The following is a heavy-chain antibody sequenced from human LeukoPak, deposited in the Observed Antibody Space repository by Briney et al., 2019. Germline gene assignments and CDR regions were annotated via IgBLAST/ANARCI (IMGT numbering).Heavy chain of an antibody. CDR2: ISSSGSTI. D-gene: IGHD3-10*02. CDR3: AELGITMIGGV. V-gene: IGHV3-48*03. J-gene: IGHJ6*04. Sequence: GGSLRLSCAASVFTLSSYEMNWVRQAPGEGLGWVSYISSSGSTIYYADSVKGRFTISRDNAKNSLYLQMNSLRAEDTAVYYCAELGITMIGGVWGKGTTVTISS. CDR1: VFTLSSYE.